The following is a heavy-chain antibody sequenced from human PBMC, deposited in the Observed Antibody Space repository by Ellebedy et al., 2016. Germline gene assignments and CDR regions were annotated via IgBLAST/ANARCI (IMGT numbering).Heavy chain of an antibody. D-gene: IGHD3-10*01. V-gene: IGHV4-39*07. CDR1: GGSISSSNSY. J-gene: IGHJ5*02. Sequence: SETLSLTCSVSGGSISSSNSYWGWIRQSPGKGLQWLGSIHYSGNTNYDPSLKSRIFMSVDTSKNQFSLKLSSVTAADTAMYYCAREGEKTQSWLLANWFDPWGQGTLVTVSS. CDR3: AREGEKTQSWLLANWFDP. CDR2: IHYSGNT.